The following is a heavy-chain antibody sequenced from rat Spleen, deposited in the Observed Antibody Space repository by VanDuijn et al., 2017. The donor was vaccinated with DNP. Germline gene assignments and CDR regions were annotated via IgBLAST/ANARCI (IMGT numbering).Heavy chain of an antibody. D-gene: IGHD2-2*01. CDR2: INKDSRII. V-gene: IGHV4-2*01. Sequence: EVKLVESGGGLVQRGRALKLSCAASGFNFNDYWMGWVRQAPGKGLEWIGEINKDSRIIKYSPSLKDKITISRDNAQNTLYLLMSKLGSEDTAIYYCVREDKGVDAWGQGLSVTVSS. CDR1: GFNFNDYW. CDR3: VREDKGVDA. J-gene: IGHJ4*01.